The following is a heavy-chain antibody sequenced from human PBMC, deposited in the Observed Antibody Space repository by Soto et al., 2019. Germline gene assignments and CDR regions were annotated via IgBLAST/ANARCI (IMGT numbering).Heavy chain of an antibody. CDR1: GFTFDDYA. CDR2: ISWNSGSI. V-gene: IGHV3-9*01. D-gene: IGHD3-3*01. J-gene: IGHJ3*02. CDR3: AKHLSDDFWSGYPKGGAFDI. Sequence: GGSLRLSCAASGFTFDDYAMHWVRQAPGKGLEWVSGISWNSGSIGYADSVKGRFTISRDNAKNSLYLQMNSLRAEDTALYYCAKHLSDDFWSGYPKGGAFDIWGQGTMVTVSS.